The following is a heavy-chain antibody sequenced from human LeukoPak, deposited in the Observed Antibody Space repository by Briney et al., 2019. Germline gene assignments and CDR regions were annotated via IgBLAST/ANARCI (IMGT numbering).Heavy chain of an antibody. CDR1: GKHFISYY. Sequence: APAEALSKASGKHFISYYINWGRPAPGQGGGWVGWINPKSGGTNYAQKFQGRVTMTRDTSISTAYMELRRLRSDDTAVYHCASVKLGPEGFFDSWGQGTLVTVSS. J-gene: IGHJ4*02. CDR2: INPKSGGT. V-gene: IGHV1-2*02. CDR3: ASVKLGPEGFFDS. D-gene: IGHD7-27*01.